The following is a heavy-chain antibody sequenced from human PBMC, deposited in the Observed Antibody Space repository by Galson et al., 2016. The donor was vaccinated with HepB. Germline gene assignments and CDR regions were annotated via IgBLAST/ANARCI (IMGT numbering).Heavy chain of an antibody. J-gene: IGHJ4*02. CDR2: IYYSGTT. Sequence: NWVRQHPGKGLEWIGYIYYSGTTYYNLSLKSRVTISVDTSKNQFSLKLSSVTAADTAVYYCARVGRLDFWSGFYVPPFDYWGQGTLVAVSS. CDR3: ARVGRLDFWSGFYVPPFDY. V-gene: IGHV4-31*02. D-gene: IGHD3-3*01.